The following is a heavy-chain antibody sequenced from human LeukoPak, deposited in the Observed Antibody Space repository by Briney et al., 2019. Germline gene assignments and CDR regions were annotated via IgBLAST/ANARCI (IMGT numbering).Heavy chain of an antibody. Sequence: SETLSLTCAVFGGPFSGHYRSWIRQPPGKGLEWIGEINHRGSTTYNPSLKSRVTISVDTSKSQFSLKLSSLTAADTAVYYCARVRYSNSFYYYYAMDVWGQGTTVTVSS. CDR3: ARVRYSNSFYYYYAMDV. J-gene: IGHJ6*02. D-gene: IGHD4-11*01. CDR2: INHRGST. V-gene: IGHV4-34*01. CDR1: GGPFSGHY.